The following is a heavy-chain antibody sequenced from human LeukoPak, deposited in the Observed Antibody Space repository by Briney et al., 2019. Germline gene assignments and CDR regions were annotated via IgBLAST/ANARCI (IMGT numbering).Heavy chain of an antibody. J-gene: IGHJ6*03. V-gene: IGHV3-21*01. D-gene: IGHD6-6*01. Sequence: PGGSLRLSCAASGFTFSSYSMNWVRQAPGKGLEWVSSISSSSSYIYYADSVKGRFTISRDNAKNSLYLQMNSLRAEDTAVYYCVRDIGKGLAARPRYMDVWGKGTTVTVSS. CDR1: GFTFSSYS. CDR3: VRDIGKGLAARPRYMDV. CDR2: ISSSSSYI.